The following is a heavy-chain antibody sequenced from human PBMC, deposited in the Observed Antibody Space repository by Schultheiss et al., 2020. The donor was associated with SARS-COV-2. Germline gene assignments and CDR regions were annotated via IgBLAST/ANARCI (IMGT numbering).Heavy chain of an antibody. CDR3: AKGVLAGTGLMIAFGPPKN. CDR2: IYYSGST. D-gene: IGHD3-16*01. CDR1: GGSISSGDYY. J-gene: IGHJ4*02. V-gene: IGHV4-30-4*01. Sequence: SETLSLTCTVSGGSISSGDYYWSWIRQPPGKGLEWIGYIYYSGSTYYNPSLKSRVTISVDTSKNQFSLKLSSVTAADTALYYCAKGVLAGTGLMIAFGPPKNWGQGTLVTVSS.